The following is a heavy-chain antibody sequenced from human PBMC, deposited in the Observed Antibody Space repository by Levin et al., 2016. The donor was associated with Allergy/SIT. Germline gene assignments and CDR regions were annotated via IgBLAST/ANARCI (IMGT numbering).Heavy chain of an antibody. V-gene: IGHV3-66*02. D-gene: IGHD3-3*01. Sequence: GESLKISCAASGFTVSSNYMSWVRQAPGKGLEWVSVIYSGGSTYYADSVKSRFTISRDNSKNTLYLQMNSLRAEDTAVYYCARDFRYYGMDVWGQGTTVTVSS. CDR3: ARDFRYYGMDV. CDR1: GFTVSSNY. J-gene: IGHJ6*02. CDR2: IYSGGST.